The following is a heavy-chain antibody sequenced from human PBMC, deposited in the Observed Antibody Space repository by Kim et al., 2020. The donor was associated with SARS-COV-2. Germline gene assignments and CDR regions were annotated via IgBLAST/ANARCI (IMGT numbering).Heavy chain of an antibody. J-gene: IGHJ6*02. Sequence: SETLSLTCTVSGGSIRSGGYYWSWIRQHPGKGLECIGYTYYSGSTYYNPSLMSRATISADTSRDQFSLKLSSVTAADTAVYYCASLCSSSSCYLYAMDVWGQGTTVTVSS. CDR1: GGSIRSGGYY. D-gene: IGHD2-2*01. V-gene: IGHV4-31*03. CDR2: TYYSGST. CDR3: ASLCSSSSCYLYAMDV.